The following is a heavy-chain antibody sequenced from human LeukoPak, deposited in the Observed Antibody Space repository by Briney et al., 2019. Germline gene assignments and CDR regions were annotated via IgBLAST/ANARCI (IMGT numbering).Heavy chain of an antibody. CDR3: AAAVAGSPY. CDR1: GGSISSYY. V-gene: IGHV4-59*01. D-gene: IGHD6-19*01. J-gene: IGHJ4*02. Sequence: SETLSLTCTVSGGSISSYYWSWIRQPPGKGLEWIGYIYYSGSTNYNPSLKSRVTMSVDTSKNQFSLKLSSVTAADTAVYYCAAAVAGSPYWGQGTLVTVSS. CDR2: IYYSGST.